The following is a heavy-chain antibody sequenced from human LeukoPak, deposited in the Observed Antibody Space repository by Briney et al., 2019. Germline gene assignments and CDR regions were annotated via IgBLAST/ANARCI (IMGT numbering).Heavy chain of an antibody. Sequence: ASVNVSCKASGYMFTIYGISWVRQAPGQGLEWMGWISAFNGNTNYARNFQDRVTMTTDTSTSTAFMELTSLSSDDTAVYYCARSPPSTGYDRFDTWGQGTLVTVSS. CDR3: ARSPPSTGYDRFDT. CDR1: GYMFTIYG. D-gene: IGHD5-12*01. J-gene: IGHJ4*02. CDR2: ISAFNGNT. V-gene: IGHV1-18*01.